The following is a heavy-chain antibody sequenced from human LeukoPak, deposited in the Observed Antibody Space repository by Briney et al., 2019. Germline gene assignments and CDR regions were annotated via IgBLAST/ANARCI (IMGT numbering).Heavy chain of an antibody. CDR1: GFTFSSYS. V-gene: IGHV3-48*01. D-gene: IGHD1-1*01. CDR2: ISSSSSTI. CDR3: ARRRTGTLGY. J-gene: IGHJ4*02. Sequence: PGGSLRLSCAASGFTFSSYSMNWVRQAPGKGLEWVSYISSSSSTIYYADSVKGRFTISRDNAKNSLYLQMNSLRAEDTAVYYCARRRTGTLGYWGQGTLVTVSS.